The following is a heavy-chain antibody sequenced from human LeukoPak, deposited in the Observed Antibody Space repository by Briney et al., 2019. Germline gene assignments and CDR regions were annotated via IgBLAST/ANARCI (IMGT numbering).Heavy chain of an antibody. CDR2: IYWYDDK. D-gene: IGHD6-13*01. V-gene: IGHV2-5*01. CDR3: AHTRGDSGDWYGANCFDP. Sequence: SGPTLVHPTQTLTLTCTFSGFSLSTSGVGVGWIRQPPGKALEWLALIYWYDDKRFSPSLKSRLTITKDTSKNQAVLTMTNMDPVDTATYYCAHTRGDSGDWYGANCFDPWGQGTLVTVSS. CDR1: GFSLSTSGVG. J-gene: IGHJ5*02.